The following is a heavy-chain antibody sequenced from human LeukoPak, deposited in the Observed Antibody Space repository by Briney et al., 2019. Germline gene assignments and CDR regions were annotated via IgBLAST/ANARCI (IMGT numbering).Heavy chain of an antibody. CDR1: GFTFSSYA. Sequence: GGSLRLSCAASGFTFSSYAMSWVRQAPGKGLEWVSTISGSGGSTYYADSVKGRFTMSRDNSKTTLYLQMNSLRAEDTALYYCAKASTIFGVLRNGMDVWGQGTTVTVSS. CDR3: AKASTIFGVLRNGMDV. D-gene: IGHD3-3*01. J-gene: IGHJ6*02. CDR2: ISGSGGST. V-gene: IGHV3-23*01.